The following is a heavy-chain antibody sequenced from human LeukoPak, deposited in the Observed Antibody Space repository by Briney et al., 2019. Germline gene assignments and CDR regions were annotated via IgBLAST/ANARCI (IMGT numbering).Heavy chain of an antibody. Sequence: PSETLSLTCAVYGGSFSGYYWSWIRQPPGKGLEWIGEINHSGSTNYNPSLKSRVTISVDTSKNQFSLKLSSVTAADAAVYYCARDLPRYSGYGGFDYWGQGTLVTVSS. CDR2: INHSGST. J-gene: IGHJ4*02. CDR3: ARDLPRYSGYGGFDY. V-gene: IGHV4-34*01. CDR1: GGSFSGYY. D-gene: IGHD5-12*01.